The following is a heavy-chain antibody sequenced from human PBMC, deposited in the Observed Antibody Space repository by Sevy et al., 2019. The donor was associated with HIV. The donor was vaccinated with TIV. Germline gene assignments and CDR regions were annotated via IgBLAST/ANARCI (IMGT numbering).Heavy chain of an antibody. V-gene: IGHV3-49*03. CDR2: IRSKDYGGAT. Sequence: SLRLSCTGSGFTFGDYAMSWFRQAPGMGLEWVGFIRSKDYGGATEYAGSVKGRFTISRDDSKSIADLQMNSLKTEDTAVYYCTRGYYYDSSGYSDYWGQGTLVTVSS. CDR3: TRGYYYDSSGYSDY. CDR1: GFTFGDYA. D-gene: IGHD3-22*01. J-gene: IGHJ4*02.